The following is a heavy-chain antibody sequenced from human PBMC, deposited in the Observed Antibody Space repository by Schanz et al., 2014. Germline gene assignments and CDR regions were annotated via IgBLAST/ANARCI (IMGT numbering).Heavy chain of an antibody. CDR2: FIPILDVG. V-gene: IGHV1-69*09. CDR1: GYTFVSYS. CDR3: ATSTMPGTFDI. J-gene: IGHJ3*02. Sequence: QVQLVQSGAEVKKPGASVKVSCKASGYTFVSYSMHWVRQAPGQRLEWMGRFIPILDVGNYAQQFQGIVTFTASKSASTAYMELSSLRYENTALYYCATSTMPGTFDIWGQGTMVTVSS. D-gene: IGHD2-2*01.